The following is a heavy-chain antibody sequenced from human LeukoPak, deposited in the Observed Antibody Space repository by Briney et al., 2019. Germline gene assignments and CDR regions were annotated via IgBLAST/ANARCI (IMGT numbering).Heavy chain of an antibody. Sequence: GGTLRLSCAASGFTFSSYWMSWVRQAPGKGLEWVSAISGSGGSTYYADSVKGRFTISRDNSKNTLYLQMNSLRAEDTAVYYCAKDMSTLGYCSGGSCYSTNEWGQGTLVTVSS. J-gene: IGHJ4*02. D-gene: IGHD2-15*01. CDR3: AKDMSTLGYCSGGSCYSTNE. CDR1: GFTFSSYW. V-gene: IGHV3-23*01. CDR2: ISGSGGST.